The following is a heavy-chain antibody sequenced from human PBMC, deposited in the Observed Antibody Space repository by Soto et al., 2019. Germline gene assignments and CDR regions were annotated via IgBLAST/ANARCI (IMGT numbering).Heavy chain of an antibody. J-gene: IGHJ6*02. CDR1: GGSISSGGYY. D-gene: IGHD4-4*01. Sequence: QVQLQESGPGLVKPSQTLSLTCTVSGGSISSGGYYWSWIRQHPGKGLEWIGYFYDGGSTYYNPYLQSRVTISRDTSENRFSLKLSSVPAADTAVYCCARGRRFGYSIKYDCGMDVWGQGTTVTVSS. CDR2: FYDGGST. CDR3: ARGRRFGYSIKYDCGMDV. V-gene: IGHV4-31*03.